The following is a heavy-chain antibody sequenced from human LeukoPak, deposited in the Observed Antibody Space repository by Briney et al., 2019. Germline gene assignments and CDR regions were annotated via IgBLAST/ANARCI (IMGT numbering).Heavy chain of an antibody. D-gene: IGHD4-23*01. Sequence: PGRSLRLSCAASGFTFSSYAMHWVRQAPGKGLEWVAVISYDGSNKYYTDSVKGRFTISRDNSKNPLYLQMNSLRAEDTAVYYCARARVHESTVVTPDYWGQGTLVTVSS. V-gene: IGHV3-30-3*01. CDR2: ISYDGSNK. J-gene: IGHJ4*02. CDR1: GFTFSSYA. CDR3: ARARVHESTVVTPDY.